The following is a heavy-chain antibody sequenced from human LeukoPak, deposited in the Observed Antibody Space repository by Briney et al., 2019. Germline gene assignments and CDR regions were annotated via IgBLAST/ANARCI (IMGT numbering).Heavy chain of an antibody. J-gene: IGHJ4*02. D-gene: IGHD3-3*01. CDR2: ISESGSGT. Sequence: PGGSLRLSCEASGFTFNTCAMSWVRQAPGKGLEWVSAISESGSGTYYADSVKGRFTISRDNSKNALYLQMYSLRVDDTALYYCAKGVFGVNRAFDYWGQGTLVTVSS. CDR1: GFTFNTCA. CDR3: AKGVFGVNRAFDY. V-gene: IGHV3-23*01.